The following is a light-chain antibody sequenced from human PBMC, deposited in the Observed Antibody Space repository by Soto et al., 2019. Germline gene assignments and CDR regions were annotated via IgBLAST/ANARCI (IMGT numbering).Light chain of an antibody. CDR2: GAS. CDR1: QSVDSY. CDR3: QQRDSWPIT. V-gene: IGKV3-11*01. Sequence: EIVLTQSPASLSLSPGERATLSSMASQSVDSYLVWYQQKPGQAPRLLIFGASNRATGIPARFSGSGSGTDFTLTINSLEPEDFAVYYCQQRDSWPITFGQGTRLEI. J-gene: IGKJ5*01.